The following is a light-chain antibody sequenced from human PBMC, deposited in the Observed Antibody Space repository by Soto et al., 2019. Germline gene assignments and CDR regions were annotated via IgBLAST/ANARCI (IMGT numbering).Light chain of an antibody. CDR1: SSDVGDYKY. CDR2: DVS. V-gene: IGLV2-14*01. CDR3: SSQTRSNTPDVV. J-gene: IGLJ2*01. Sequence: QSALPQPASGPGSPGQSSTLSCTCTSSDVGDYKYVSWYQQHPGKAPKPMIYDVSNRPSGVSNRFSGSKSGNTASLTISGLQAEDEADYYCSSQTRSNTPDVVFGGGTKLTLL.